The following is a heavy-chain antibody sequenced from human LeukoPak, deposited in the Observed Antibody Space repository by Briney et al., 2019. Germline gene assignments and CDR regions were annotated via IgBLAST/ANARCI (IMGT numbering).Heavy chain of an antibody. V-gene: IGHV3-30*18. CDR3: AKDSCSSTSCYSRD. J-gene: IGHJ4*02. CDR1: GFTFSSYG. Sequence: GRSLRLSCAASGFTFSSYGMHWVRQAPGKGLEWVAVISYDESNKYYADSVKGRFTISRDNSKNTLYLQMNSLRAEDTAVYYCAKDSCSSTSCYSRDWGQGTLVTVSS. CDR2: ISYDESNK. D-gene: IGHD2-2*02.